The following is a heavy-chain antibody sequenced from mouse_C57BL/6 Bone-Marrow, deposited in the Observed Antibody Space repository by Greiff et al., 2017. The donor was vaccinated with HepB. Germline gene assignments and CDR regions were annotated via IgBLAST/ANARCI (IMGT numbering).Heavy chain of an antibody. CDR3: ARRGSSVDWYFDV. D-gene: IGHD1-1*01. CDR1: GYTFTSYW. V-gene: IGHV1-64*01. J-gene: IGHJ1*03. Sequence: VQLQKPGAELVKPGASVKLSCKASGYTFTSYWMHWVKQRPGQGLEWIGMIHPNSGSTNYNEKFKSKATLTVDKSSSTAYMQLSSLTSEDSAVYYCARRGSSVDWYFDVWGTGTTVTVSS. CDR2: IHPNSGST.